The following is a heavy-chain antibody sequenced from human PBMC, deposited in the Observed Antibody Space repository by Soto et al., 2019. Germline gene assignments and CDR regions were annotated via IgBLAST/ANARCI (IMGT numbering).Heavy chain of an antibody. Sequence: ASVTVSSKASGGTFSGYAINWVRQAPGQGLEWMGGIIPIFGTANYAQKFQGRVTITADESTSTAYMELSSLRSEDTAVYYCARLIVPSNWFDPWGQGTLVTVAS. V-gene: IGHV1-69*01. D-gene: IGHD1-26*01. CDR3: ARLIVPSNWFDP. CDR1: GGTFSGYA. J-gene: IGHJ5*02. CDR2: IIPIFGTA.